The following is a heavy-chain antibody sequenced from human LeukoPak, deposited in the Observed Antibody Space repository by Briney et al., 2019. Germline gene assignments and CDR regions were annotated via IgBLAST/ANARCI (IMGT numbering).Heavy chain of an antibody. Sequence: GGTLRLSCAASGFTFSSYGMSWVRQAPGKGLEWVSLISHDGNSRKYADSVKVRFTISRDNSKNTLYLQMNSLRAEDAAVYYCAGTHVLRYFDWSGYYFDYWGQGTLVTVSS. CDR2: ISHDGNSR. CDR1: GFTFSSYG. J-gene: IGHJ4*02. D-gene: IGHD3-9*01. CDR3: AGTHVLRYFDWSGYYFDY. V-gene: IGHV3-30*03.